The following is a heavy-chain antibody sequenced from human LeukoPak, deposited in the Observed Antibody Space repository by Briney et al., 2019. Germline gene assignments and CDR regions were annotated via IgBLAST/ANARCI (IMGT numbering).Heavy chain of an antibody. V-gene: IGHV4-34*01. CDR1: GGSFSGYY. Sequence: SETLSLTCAVYGGSFSGYYWSWIRQPPGKGLEWIGEINHSGSTNYNPSLKSRVTISVDTSKNQFSLKLSSVTAADTAVYCCARCRDGYNFFDYWGQGTLVTVSS. J-gene: IGHJ4*02. CDR2: INHSGST. D-gene: IGHD5-24*01. CDR3: ARCRDGYNFFDY.